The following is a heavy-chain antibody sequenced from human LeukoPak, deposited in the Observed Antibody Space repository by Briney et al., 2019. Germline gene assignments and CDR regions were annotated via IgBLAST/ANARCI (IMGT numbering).Heavy chain of an antibody. V-gene: IGHV3-48*03. CDR3: ARANYYDISGYDY. Sequence: PGGSLRLSCAASGFTFRSYEMNWVRQAPGKGLEWVSYITSSGNTIYYADSVKGRFTISRDNAKNSLYLQMNILRAEDTAVYYCARANYYDISGYDYWGQGTLVTVSS. CDR2: ITSSGNTI. CDR1: GFTFRSYE. D-gene: IGHD3-22*01. J-gene: IGHJ4*02.